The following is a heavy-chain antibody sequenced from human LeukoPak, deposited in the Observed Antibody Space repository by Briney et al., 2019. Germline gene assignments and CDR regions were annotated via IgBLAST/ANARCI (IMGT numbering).Heavy chain of an antibody. Sequence: KPGGSLRLSCAASGFTFSDYYMSWTRQAPGKGLEWVSYISSSSSYTNYADSVKGRFTISRDNAKNSLYLQMNSLRAEDTAVYYCARDLYCSSTSCYGPMGYYFDYWGQGTLVTVSS. CDR3: ARDLYCSSTSCYGPMGYYFDY. CDR2: ISSSSSYT. J-gene: IGHJ4*02. D-gene: IGHD2-2*01. CDR1: GFTFSDYY. V-gene: IGHV3-11*05.